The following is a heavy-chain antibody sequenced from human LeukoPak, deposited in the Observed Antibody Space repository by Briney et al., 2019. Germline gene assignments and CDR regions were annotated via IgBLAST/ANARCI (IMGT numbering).Heavy chain of an antibody. J-gene: IGHJ4*02. V-gene: IGHV3-21*01. Sequence: PGGSLRLSCAASGFTFSSYSMNWVRQAPGKGLEWVSSISSSSSYIYYADSVKGRYTISRDNAKNSLYLQMNSLRAEDTAVYYCARDGCGSIAARPSDYWGQGTLVTVSS. CDR2: ISSSSSYI. CDR1: GFTFSSYS. CDR3: ARDGCGSIAARPSDY. D-gene: IGHD6-6*01.